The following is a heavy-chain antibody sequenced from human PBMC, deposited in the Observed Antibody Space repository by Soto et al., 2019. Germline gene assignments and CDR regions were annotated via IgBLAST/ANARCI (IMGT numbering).Heavy chain of an antibody. CDR3: AALRVDGRDYYYNDY. CDR2: VHYSGTT. Sequence: SEALSPTYRNLGTAMFTFHWSRVRGTRVGGLEWIGYVHYSGTTDYNPPPRSRVTISMDMSTSHFSLRLRSVTAADTAVYYCAALRVDGRDYYYNDYWGQGALVTVSS. D-gene: IGHD3-22*01. CDR1: GTAMFTFH. V-gene: IGHV4-59*08. J-gene: IGHJ4*02.